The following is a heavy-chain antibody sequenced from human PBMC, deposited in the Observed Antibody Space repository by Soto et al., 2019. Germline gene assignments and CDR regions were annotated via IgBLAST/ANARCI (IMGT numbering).Heavy chain of an antibody. V-gene: IGHV4-34*01. CDR3: ARSREQWLVDAFDI. J-gene: IGHJ3*02. CDR2: INPTGSP. Sequence: PSETLSLTCVVYGGSLTGYYWSWIRQPPGRGLEWIGEINPTGSPKYSPSLMSRVTISVDTSKNQFSMKLSSVTAADTAVFYCARSREQWLVDAFDIWGQGTMVTVSS. CDR1: GGSLTGYY. D-gene: IGHD6-19*01.